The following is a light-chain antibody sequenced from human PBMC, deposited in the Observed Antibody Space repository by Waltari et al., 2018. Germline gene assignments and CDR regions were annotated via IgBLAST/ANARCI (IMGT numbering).Light chain of an antibody. Sequence: QLVLTQSPSASASLGASVKLTCTLSSGHSSYAIAWHPQQPEKGPRYLMKLNSDGSHSKGAGIPDRFSGSSSGAERYLTISSLQSDDEADYYCQTWGTGSVVFGGGTKLTVL. CDR3: QTWGTGSVV. J-gene: IGLJ2*01. V-gene: IGLV4-69*01. CDR1: SGHSSYA. CDR2: LNSDGSH.